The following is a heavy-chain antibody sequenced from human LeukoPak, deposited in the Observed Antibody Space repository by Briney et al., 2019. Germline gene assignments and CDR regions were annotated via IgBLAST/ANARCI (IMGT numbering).Heavy chain of an antibody. CDR3: AKVIAFDYYDSSGPYYFDY. CDR1: GFTFTSYG. V-gene: IGHV3-23*01. D-gene: IGHD3-22*01. CDR2: ISGSGGST. Sequence: PGGSLRLSCAASGFTFTSYGMSWVRQAPGKGLEWVSAISGSGGSTYYADSVKGRFTISRDNSKNTLYLQMNSLRAEDTAVYYCAKVIAFDYYDSSGPYYFDYWGQGTLVTVSS. J-gene: IGHJ4*02.